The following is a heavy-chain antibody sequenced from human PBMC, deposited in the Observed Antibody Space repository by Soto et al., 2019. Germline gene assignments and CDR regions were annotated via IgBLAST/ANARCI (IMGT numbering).Heavy chain of an antibody. CDR1: GFTFSSYG. CDR3: AREGGRRGNHAGYYFDY. J-gene: IGHJ4*02. Sequence: QVQLVESGGGVVQPGRSLRLSCAASGFTFSSYGMHWVRQAPGKGLEWVAVIWYDGSNKYYADSVKGRFTISRDNSKNTLYLQRNSLRAEDRAVYYGAREGGRRGNHAGYYFDYWGQGTLVTVSS. V-gene: IGHV3-33*01. CDR2: IWYDGSNK. D-gene: IGHD2-15*01.